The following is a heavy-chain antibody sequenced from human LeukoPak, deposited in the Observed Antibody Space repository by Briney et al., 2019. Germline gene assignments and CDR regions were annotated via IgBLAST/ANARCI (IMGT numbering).Heavy chain of an antibody. CDR2: INPSGGST. J-gene: IGHJ4*02. CDR3: ARGSYYYGSGSFMGSDY. D-gene: IGHD3-10*01. CDR1: GYTFTSYY. V-gene: IGHV1-46*01. Sequence: ASVKVSCKASGYTFTSYYMHWVRQAPGQGLEWMGIINPSGGSTSYAQKFQGRVTITRDISANTAYMELSSLTSEDTAVYYCARGSYYYGSGSFMGSDYWGQGTLVTVSS.